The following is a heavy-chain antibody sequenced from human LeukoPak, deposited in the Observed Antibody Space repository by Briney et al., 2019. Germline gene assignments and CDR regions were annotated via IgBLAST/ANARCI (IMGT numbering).Heavy chain of an antibody. CDR2: ISYDGSNK. CDR1: GFTFSSYA. Sequence: GGSLRLSCAASGFTFSSYAMHWVRQAPGKGLEWVAVISYDGSNKYYADSVKGRFTISRDNSKNTLYLQMNSLRAEDTAVYYCASEGDGYPGGAFDIWGQGTMVTVSS. D-gene: IGHD5-24*01. V-gene: IGHV3-30*14. CDR3: ASEGDGYPGGAFDI. J-gene: IGHJ3*02.